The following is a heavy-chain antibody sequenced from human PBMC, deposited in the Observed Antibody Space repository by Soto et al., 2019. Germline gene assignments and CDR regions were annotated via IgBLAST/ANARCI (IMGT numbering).Heavy chain of an antibody. V-gene: IGHV6-1*01. Sequence: SQTLSLTCAISGDSVSSNSAAWNWIRQSPSRGLEWLGRTYYRSKWYNDYAVSVKSRITINPDTSKNQFSLQLNSVTPEETAVYYCAREQPSKNQLGVEGKNIVVVPAAIGLYYYYYMDVWGKGTTVTVSS. J-gene: IGHJ6*03. CDR1: GDSVSSNSAA. D-gene: IGHD2-2*02. CDR2: TYYRSKWYN. CDR3: AREQPSKNQLGVEGKNIVVVPAAIGLYYYYYMDV.